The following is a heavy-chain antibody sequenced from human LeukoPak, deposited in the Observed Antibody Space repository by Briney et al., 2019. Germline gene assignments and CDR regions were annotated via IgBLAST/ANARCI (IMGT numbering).Heavy chain of an antibody. D-gene: IGHD5/OR15-5a*01. J-gene: IGHJ1*01. Sequence: GRSLRLSCAGSGFTFSSHAMHWVRQALGKGLEWVAVMSYDGYTEYYADSVKGRFTISRDNAKNSLYLQMNSLGGDDTAIYYCATYNSVNAREFQYWGQGTLVTVPS. CDR2: MSYDGYTE. CDR1: GFTFSSHA. CDR3: ATYNSVNAREFQY. V-gene: IGHV3-30-3*01.